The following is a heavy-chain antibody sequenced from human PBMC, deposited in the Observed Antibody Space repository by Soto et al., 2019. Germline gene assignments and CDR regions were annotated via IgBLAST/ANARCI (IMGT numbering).Heavy chain of an antibody. CDR3: AREEIAAAYNWFDP. D-gene: IGHD6-13*01. J-gene: IGHJ5*02. CDR1: VDSVAKNSAA. CDR2: TYYRSKWYS. V-gene: IGHV6-1*01. Sequence: SQTPSVPFANSVDSVAKNSAACNWISRSLLRALEWLGRTYYRSKWYSDYAVSVKSRITINPDTSKNQFSLQLNSVTPEDTAVYYCAREEIAAAYNWFDPWGQGTLVIVSS.